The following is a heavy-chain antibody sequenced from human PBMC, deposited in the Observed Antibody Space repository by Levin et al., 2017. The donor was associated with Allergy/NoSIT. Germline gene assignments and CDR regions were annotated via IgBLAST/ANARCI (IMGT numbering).Heavy chain of an antibody. V-gene: IGHV4-34*01. CDR3: ARGLTNDSSGYVLDY. J-gene: IGHJ4*02. D-gene: IGHD3-22*01. CDR2: INHSGST. CDR1: GGSFSGYY. Sequence: SETLSLTCAVYGGSFSGYYWSWIRQPPGKGLEWIGEINHSGSTNYNPSLKSRVTISVDTSKNQFSLKLSSVTAADTAVYYCARGLTNDSSGYVLDYWGQGTLVTVSS.